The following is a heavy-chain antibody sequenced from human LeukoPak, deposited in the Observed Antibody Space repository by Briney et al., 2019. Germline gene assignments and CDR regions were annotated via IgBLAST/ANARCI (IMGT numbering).Heavy chain of an antibody. CDR2: IYPGGSET. V-gene: IGHV5-51*01. CDR3: ARASRDGYNQNFDH. J-gene: IGHJ4*02. Sequence: KPGGSLKLSCKGLGYSFSSYWNAWVRQRPGKGLEWMGIIYPGGSETRYDPSFQGQVTISADSSTSTAYLQWSSLRASDTAMYYCARASRDGYNQNFDHWGQGTLVTVSS. D-gene: IGHD5-24*01. CDR1: GYSFSSYW.